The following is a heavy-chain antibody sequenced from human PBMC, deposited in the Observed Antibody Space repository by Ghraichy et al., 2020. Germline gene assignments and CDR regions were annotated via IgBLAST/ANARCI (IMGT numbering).Heavy chain of an antibody. CDR2: IIGLGSST. CDR1: GLTFKNYA. D-gene: IGHD6-13*01. V-gene: IGHV3-23*01. J-gene: IGHJ4*02. Sequence: GGSLRLSCAAYGLTFKNYAMSWVRQAPGKGLEWVSAIIGLGSSTYYADSGKGRFTISRDNSKNTLFLQMNSLRAEDTAVYYCAKGDYTNSWTKFPFDYWGQGTLVTVSS. CDR3: AKGDYTNSWTKFPFDY.